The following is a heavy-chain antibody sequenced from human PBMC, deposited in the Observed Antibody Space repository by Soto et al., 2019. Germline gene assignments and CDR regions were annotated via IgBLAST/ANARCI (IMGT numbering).Heavy chain of an antibody. V-gene: IGHV3-33*01. Sequence: QPGGSLRLSCTASGFSLSRDGLHWVRQAPGKGLEWVAGLWSDGIKTSYTDSVKGRFTISRDTSKNMLYLQMNSLGAEDTAVYYCARDLNYWSLLIDHWGQGTLVTVSS. CDR3: ARDLNYWSLLIDH. CDR2: LWSDGIKT. J-gene: IGHJ4*02. CDR1: GFSLSRDG. D-gene: IGHD2-8*02.